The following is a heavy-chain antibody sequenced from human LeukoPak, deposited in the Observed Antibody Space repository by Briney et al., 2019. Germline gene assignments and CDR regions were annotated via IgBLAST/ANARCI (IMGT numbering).Heavy chain of an antibody. CDR2: IYSTGIT. J-gene: IGHJ4*01. Sequence: SETLSLTCTVSGGSISGYYWSWIRQPPGKGLELIGYIYSTGITDYNPSLTSRVTISVDTSKNQFSLKLSSVTAADTAVYYCARFIGSSGYYDYWGHGTLVTVRS. CDR1: GGSISGYY. V-gene: IGHV4-59*01. D-gene: IGHD3-22*01. CDR3: ARFIGSSGYYDY.